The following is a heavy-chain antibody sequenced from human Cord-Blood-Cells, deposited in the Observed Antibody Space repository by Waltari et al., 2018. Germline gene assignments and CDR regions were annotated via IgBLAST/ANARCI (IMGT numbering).Heavy chain of an antibody. V-gene: IGHV1-3*01. CDR1: GYTFTSYA. CDR3: ARELYCTGGVCYGVPDY. D-gene: IGHD2-8*02. J-gene: IGHJ4*02. CDR2: INAGKGNT. Sequence: QVQLVQSGAEVKKPGASVKVSCKASGYTFTSYAMHWVRQAPGQRLEWMGWINAGKGNTKYSQKLQGRVTITRDTSASTAYMELSSLRSEDTAVYYCARELYCTGGVCYGVPDYWGQGTLVTVSS.